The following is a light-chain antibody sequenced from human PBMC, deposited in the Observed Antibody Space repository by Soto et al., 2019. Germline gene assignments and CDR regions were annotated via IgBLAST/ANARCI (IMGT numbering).Light chain of an antibody. Sequence: QSVLTQPPSASGTPGQRVTISCSGGTSNIGSNSVHWYQQLPGTAPQLLIHSDTQRPSGVPDRFSGSKSGTSASLAISGLQSEDEANYYCSSYSTSFFYVFGTGTKLTVL. CDR3: SSYSTSFFYV. V-gene: IGLV1-44*01. J-gene: IGLJ1*01. CDR1: TSNIGSNS. CDR2: SDT.